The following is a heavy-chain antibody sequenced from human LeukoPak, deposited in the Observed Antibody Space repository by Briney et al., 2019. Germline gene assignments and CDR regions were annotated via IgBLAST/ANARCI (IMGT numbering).Heavy chain of an antibody. J-gene: IGHJ4*02. CDR2: INSDSSAI. V-gene: IGHV3-48*01. Sequence: GGSLRLSCVASGFTFSSYSMNWVRQAPGKGLDWISGINSDSSAIYYADSVKGRFTIPRDNAKNSLYLQMNSLRAEDTAVYYCARSYTGYDLWGQGTLVTVSS. CDR3: ARSYTGYDL. CDR1: GFTFSSYS. D-gene: IGHD5-12*01.